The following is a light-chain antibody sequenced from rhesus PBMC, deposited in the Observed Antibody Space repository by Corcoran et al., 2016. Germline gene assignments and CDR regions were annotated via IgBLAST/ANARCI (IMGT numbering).Light chain of an antibody. CDR2: YAS. CDR1: QRVLSS. Sequence: DIVLTQSPATLALSPGERATLSCRASQRVLSSLAWYRQQPGQAPRTLINYASNRATGIPDRFRGSGAGTAFTLTVSSLEPEEVEVYYCQQYNKRPWTFGQGTKVEI. CDR3: QQYNKRPWT. V-gene: IGKV3-35*01. J-gene: IGKJ1*01.